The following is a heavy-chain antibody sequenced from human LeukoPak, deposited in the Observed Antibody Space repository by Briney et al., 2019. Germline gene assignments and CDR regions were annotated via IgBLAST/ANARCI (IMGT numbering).Heavy chain of an antibody. CDR1: GGTFSSYA. J-gene: IGHJ4*02. V-gene: IGHV1-69*04. CDR3: ARDTGLKDY. Sequence: ASVKVSCKASGGTFSSYAISWVRQAPGQGLEWMGRIIPILGIANYAQKFQGRVTITADKSTSAAYMELSSLRSEDTAVYYCARDTGLKDYWGQGTLVTVSS. CDR2: IIPILGIA.